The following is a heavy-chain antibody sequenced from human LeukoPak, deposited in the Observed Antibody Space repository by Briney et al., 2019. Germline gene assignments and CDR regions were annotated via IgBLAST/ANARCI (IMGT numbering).Heavy chain of an antibody. CDR3: ARGHVSHDYGATLDY. CDR2: IIPMFGIV. D-gene: IGHD4-17*01. CDR1: GDTFSSYV. V-gene: IGHV1-69*04. Sequence: GASVKVSCKASGDTFSSYVISWVRQAPGQGLEWMGRIIPMFGIVNYAQKFQGRVTITADKSTSTAYMELSSLRSEDTAVFYCARGHVSHDYGATLDYWGQGTLVTVSS. J-gene: IGHJ4*02.